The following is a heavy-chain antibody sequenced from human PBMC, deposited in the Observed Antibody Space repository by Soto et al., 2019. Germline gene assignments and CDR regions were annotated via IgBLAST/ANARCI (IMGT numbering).Heavy chain of an antibody. D-gene: IGHD2-15*01. Sequence: GESLKISCKVTGYNFTNYWVAWVRQMPGKGLEWMGIVFPGDSDTRYNPSFQGQVTFSADQSTGTAFLHWTSLKAPDTATYYCARSNIYCSGDACYGTNELDFWGQGTKVTVSS. CDR2: VFPGDSDT. CDR3: ARSNIYCSGDACYGTNELDF. V-gene: IGHV5-51*01. CDR1: GYNFTNYW. J-gene: IGHJ4*02.